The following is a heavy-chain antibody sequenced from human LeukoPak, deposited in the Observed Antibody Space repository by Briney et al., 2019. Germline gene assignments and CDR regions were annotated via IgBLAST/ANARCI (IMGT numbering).Heavy chain of an antibody. J-gene: IGHJ4*02. CDR2: IYPRDGST. CDR1: GYSFTSNY. V-gene: IGHV1-46*01. Sequence: ASVKVSCKASGYSFTSNYIHWVRQAPGQGPGWMGMIYPRDGSTSYAQKFQGRVTVTRDTSTSTVHMELSGLRSEDTAVYYCARDQEAFDYWGQGTLVTVSS. CDR3: ARDQEAFDY.